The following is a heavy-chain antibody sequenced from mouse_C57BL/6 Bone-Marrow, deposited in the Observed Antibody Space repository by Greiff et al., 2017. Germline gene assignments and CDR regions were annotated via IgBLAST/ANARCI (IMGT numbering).Heavy chain of an antibody. CDR2: INPNNGGT. CDR3: ARTDMVTRAMDY. V-gene: IGHV1-26*01. D-gene: IGHD2-2*01. Sequence: EVQLQQSGPELVKPGASVKISCKASGYTFTDYYMNWVKQSHGKSLEWIGDINPNNGGTSYNQKFKGKATLTVDKSSSTAYMELRSLTSEDSAVYYCARTDMVTRAMDYWGQGTSVTVSS. J-gene: IGHJ4*01. CDR1: GYTFTDYY.